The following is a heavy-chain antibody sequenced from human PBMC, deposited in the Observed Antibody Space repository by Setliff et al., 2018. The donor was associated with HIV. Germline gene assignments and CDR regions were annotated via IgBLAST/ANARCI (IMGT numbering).Heavy chain of an antibody. CDR3: ARRSPGGGYYMDV. V-gene: IGHV4-61*02. J-gene: IGHJ6*03. CDR1: GGSISSGNYY. Sequence: SETLSLTCTVSGGSISSGNYYWSWIRQPAGKGLEWIGRIYSSGSTNYNPSLKSRVTISINTSKNQFSLNLSSVTAADTAVYYCARRSPGGGYYMDVWGRGTTVTVSS. CDR2: IYSSGST. D-gene: IGHD3-16*01.